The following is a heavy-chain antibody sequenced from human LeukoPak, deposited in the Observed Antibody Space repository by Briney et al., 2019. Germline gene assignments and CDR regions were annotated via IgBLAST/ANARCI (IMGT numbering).Heavy chain of an antibody. Sequence: PGGSLRLSCAASGFTFSSYSMNWVRQAPGRGLEWVSHISYSVVTTYYAESVKGRFTISRDNSKNTLYLQMDSLRAEDTAMYYCAKGYSGGWYDFDSWGQGALVTVSA. CDR3: AKGYSGGWYDFDS. D-gene: IGHD6-19*01. J-gene: IGHJ4*02. CDR2: ISYSVVTT. V-gene: IGHV3-23*01. CDR1: GFTFSSYS.